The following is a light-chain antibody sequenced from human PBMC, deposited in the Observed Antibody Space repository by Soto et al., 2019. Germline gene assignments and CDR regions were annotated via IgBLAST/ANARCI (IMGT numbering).Light chain of an antibody. J-gene: IGKJ1*01. CDR1: QSISNH. CDR2: AAS. V-gene: IGKV1-39*01. Sequence: DIQMTQSPSSLSASVEDRVIITCRASQSISNHLNWYQQKPGKAPKLLIFAASSLQRVVPSRFSGSRSGPDFTLTISSLQPEDFATYYCQQSYSIPPTFGQGTKVEIK. CDR3: QQSYSIPPT.